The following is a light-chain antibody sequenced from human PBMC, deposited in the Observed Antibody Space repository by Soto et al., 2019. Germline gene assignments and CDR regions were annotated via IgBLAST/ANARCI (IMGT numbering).Light chain of an antibody. CDR2: EVN. Sequence: QSALTQPPSASGSPGQSVTISCTGTSSDVGGYNYVSWYQQHPGKAPKLMIYEVNKRPSGVPDRFSGSKSGNTASLTVSGLQADDEADYYCKSYVRGNTVVFGGGTKLT. CDR1: SSDVGGYNY. V-gene: IGLV2-8*01. CDR3: KSYVRGNTVV. J-gene: IGLJ2*01.